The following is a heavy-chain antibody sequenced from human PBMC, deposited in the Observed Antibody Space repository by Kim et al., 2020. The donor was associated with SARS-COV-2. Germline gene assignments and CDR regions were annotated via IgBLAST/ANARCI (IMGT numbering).Heavy chain of an antibody. J-gene: IGHJ5*02. Sequence: SETLSLTCSVSGGSISGYYWSWIRHSPSKGLEWIGSVYDSVTAYYDPSLKSRVSISTDMSKNHFSLNLRFVTVADTARYYCVRGFPWFHPWYQGILVALS. CDR3: VRGFPWFHP. CDR2: VYDSVTA. V-gene: IGHV4-59*01. CDR1: GGSISGYY.